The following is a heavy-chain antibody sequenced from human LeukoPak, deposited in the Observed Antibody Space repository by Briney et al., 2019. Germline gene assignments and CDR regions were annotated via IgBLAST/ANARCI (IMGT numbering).Heavy chain of an antibody. J-gene: IGHJ6*02. CDR1: GGSISSGGYY. CDR2: IYYSGST. CDR3: ARESITMVRGSYGMDV. D-gene: IGHD3-10*01. Sequence: SETLSLTCTVSGGSISSGGYYWSWIRQHPGKGLEWIGYIYYSGSTYYNPSLKSRVTISVDTSKNQFSLKLSSVTAADTAVYYCARESITMVRGSYGMDVWGQGTTVTVSS. V-gene: IGHV4-31*03.